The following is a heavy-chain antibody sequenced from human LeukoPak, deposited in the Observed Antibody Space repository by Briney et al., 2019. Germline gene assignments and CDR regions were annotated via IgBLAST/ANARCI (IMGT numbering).Heavy chain of an antibody. CDR1: GGTFSSYA. CDR3: TRKVDGSYSRGYYYYGMDV. CDR2: IIPIFGTA. V-gene: IGHV1-69*05. D-gene: IGHD1-26*01. J-gene: IGHJ6*02. Sequence: SVKVSCKASGGTFSSYAISWVRQAPGQGLEWMGGIIPIFGTANYAQKFQGRVTITTDESTSTAYMELSSLKTEDTAVYYCTRKVDGSYSRGYYYYGMDVWGQGTTVTVSS.